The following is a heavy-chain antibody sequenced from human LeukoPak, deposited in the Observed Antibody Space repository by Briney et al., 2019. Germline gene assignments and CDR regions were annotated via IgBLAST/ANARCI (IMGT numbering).Heavy chain of an antibody. J-gene: IGHJ4*02. Sequence: GGSLRLSCTASGFIFSTSWMTWVRQAPGKGLEWVANINLDGSEKYYVDSVKGRFTISRDNSKNTLYLQMNSLRAEDTAVYYCAKNRGLPLWGQGTLVTVSS. V-gene: IGHV3-7*03. CDR2: INLDGSEK. CDR3: AKNRGLPL. CDR1: GFIFSTSW.